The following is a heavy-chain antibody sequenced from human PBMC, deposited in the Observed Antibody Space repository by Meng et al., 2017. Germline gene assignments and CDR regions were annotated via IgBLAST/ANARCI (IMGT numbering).Heavy chain of an antibody. D-gene: IGHD3-22*01. V-gene: IGHV3-74*01. Sequence: GASLNISYAASGFTFSSYWMHWVRHAPGKGLVWVSRINIVGSRTSYADSVKGRFTISRDNATNTLYLQMNSLRAEDTAVYYCARDTLSDSSGYSLNYWGQGTLVTVSS. CDR3: ARDTLSDSSGYSLNY. CDR2: INIVGSRT. CDR1: GFTFSSYW. J-gene: IGHJ4*02.